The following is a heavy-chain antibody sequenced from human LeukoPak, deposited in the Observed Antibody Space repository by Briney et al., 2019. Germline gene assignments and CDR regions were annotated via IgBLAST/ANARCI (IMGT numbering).Heavy chain of an antibody. CDR3: ARRDGYYGMDV. J-gene: IGHJ6*02. D-gene: IGHD5-24*01. V-gene: IGHV4-34*01. CDR2: INHSGST. Sequence: SETLSLTCAVYGGSFSGYYWSWIRQPPGKGLEWVGEINHSGSTNYNPSLKSRVTISVDTSKNQFSLKLSSVIAADTAVYYCARRDGYYGMDVWGQGTTVTVSS. CDR1: GGSFSGYY.